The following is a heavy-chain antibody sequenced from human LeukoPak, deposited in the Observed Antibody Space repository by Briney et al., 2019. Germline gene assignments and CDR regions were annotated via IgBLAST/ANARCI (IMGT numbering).Heavy chain of an antibody. J-gene: IGHJ6*02. CDR2: ISSSGSSI. Sequence: GGSLRLSCAASGFSVSNTYMSWVRQAPGKGLEWVSYISSSGSSIYYADSVKGRFTISRDNAKNSLYLQMNSLRAEDTAVYYCARDALYYGLDVWGQGTTVTVSS. CDR3: ARDALYYGLDV. V-gene: IGHV3-11*04. CDR1: GFSVSNTY.